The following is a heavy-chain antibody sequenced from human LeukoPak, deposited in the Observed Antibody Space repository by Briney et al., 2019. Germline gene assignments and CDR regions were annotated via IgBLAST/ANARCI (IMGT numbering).Heavy chain of an antibody. J-gene: IGHJ4*02. V-gene: IGHV3-66*04. CDR3: AKLGTLLITIFGVARGFDY. D-gene: IGHD3-3*01. CDR1: GFTVSSNY. Sequence: GGSLRLSCAASGFTVSSNYMSWVRQAPGKGLEWVSVIYSGGSTYYADSVKGRFTISRDNSKNTLYLQMNSLRAEDTAVYYCAKLGTLLITIFGVARGFDYWGQGTLVTVSS. CDR2: IYSGGST.